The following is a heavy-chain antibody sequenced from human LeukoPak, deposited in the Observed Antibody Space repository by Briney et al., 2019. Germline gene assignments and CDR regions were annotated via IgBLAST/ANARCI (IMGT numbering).Heavy chain of an antibody. CDR2: IYYSGST. D-gene: IGHD3-9*01. Sequence: PSETLSLPCTVSGGPTTSYYWSWIRQPPGKGLEWIGYIYYSGSTSYNPSLESRVTISVDTSKNQFSLKLSSVTAADTAVYYCARHPLGGRYFDWSSTSWGLRTLVTVSS. CDR1: GGPTTSYY. CDR3: ARHPLGGRYFDWSSTS. J-gene: IGHJ4*02. V-gene: IGHV4-59*08.